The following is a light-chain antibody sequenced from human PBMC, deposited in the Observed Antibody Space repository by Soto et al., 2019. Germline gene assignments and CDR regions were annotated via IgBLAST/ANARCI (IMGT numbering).Light chain of an antibody. CDR2: GAS. J-gene: IGKJ3*01. CDR3: QQYDNLPPFT. CDR1: QDIRTS. V-gene: IGKV1-33*01. Sequence: DIQMTQSPSSLSASVGARISITCQASQDIRTSLSWFQQKPGRAPKLLIYGASNLETGVPSRCRGSGSGTDFTFTISSLQPEDIATYYCQQYDNLPPFTFGPGTKVDIK.